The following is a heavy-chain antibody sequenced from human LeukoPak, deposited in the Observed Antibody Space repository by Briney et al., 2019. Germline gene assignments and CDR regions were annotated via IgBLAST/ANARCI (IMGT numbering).Heavy chain of an antibody. CDR3: ARDGSPYYDFWSGYYRFDY. J-gene: IGHJ4*02. CDR2: IWYDGSNK. Sequence: GGSLRLSCAASGFTFSSYSMNWVRQAPGKGLEWVAVIWYDGSNKYYADSVKGRFTISRDNSKNTLYLQMNSLRAEDTAVYYCARDGSPYYDFWSGYYRFDYWGQGTLVTVSS. V-gene: IGHV3-33*08. D-gene: IGHD3-3*01. CDR1: GFTFSSYS.